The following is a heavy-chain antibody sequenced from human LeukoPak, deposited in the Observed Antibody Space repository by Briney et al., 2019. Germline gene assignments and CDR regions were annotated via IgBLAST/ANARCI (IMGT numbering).Heavy chain of an antibody. CDR2: ISSSSSYI. J-gene: IGHJ4*02. Sequence: GGSLRLSCAASGFTFSSYSMNWVRQAPGKGLEWVSSISSSSSYIYYADSVKGRFTISRDNAKNSLYLQMNSLRAEDTAVYYCAKVTEAPYYFDYWGQGTLVTVSS. CDR1: GFTFSSYS. CDR3: AKVTEAPYYFDY. V-gene: IGHV3-21*01.